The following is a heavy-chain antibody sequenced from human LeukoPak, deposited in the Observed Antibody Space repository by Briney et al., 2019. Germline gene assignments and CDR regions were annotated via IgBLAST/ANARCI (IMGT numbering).Heavy chain of an antibody. CDR3: ARGGAGSNFDY. V-gene: IGHV4-59*01. CDR2: ISYSGST. CDR1: GGSISSYY. D-gene: IGHD6-19*01. Sequence: SETLSLTCTVSGGSISSYYWSWIRQPPGKGLEWIGYISYSGSTDYNPSLKSRVTMSVDTSKNQFSLRLSSVTAADTAVYYCARGGAGSNFDYWGQGTLVTVSS. J-gene: IGHJ4*02.